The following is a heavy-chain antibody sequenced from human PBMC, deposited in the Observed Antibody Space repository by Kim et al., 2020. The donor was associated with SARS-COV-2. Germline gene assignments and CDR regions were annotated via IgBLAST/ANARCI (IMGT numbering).Heavy chain of an antibody. J-gene: IGHJ6*03. CDR2: IYSGGST. CDR3: ARDSEPYCSSTSCYYYYYMDV. Sequence: GGSLRHSCAASGFTVSSNYMSWVRQAPGKGLEWVSVIYSGGSTYYADSVKGRFTISRDNSKNTLYLQMNSLRAEDTAVYYCARDSEPYCSSTSCYYYYYMDVWGKGTPVTVSS. CDR1: GFTVSSNY. D-gene: IGHD2-2*01. V-gene: IGHV3-66*01.